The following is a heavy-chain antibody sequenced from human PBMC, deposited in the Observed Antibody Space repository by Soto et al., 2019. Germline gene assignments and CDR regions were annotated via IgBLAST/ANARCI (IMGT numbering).Heavy chain of an antibody. Sequence: PGGSLRLSCAASGFTFDDYTMHWVRQAPGKGLEWVSLISWDGGSTYYADSVKGRFTISRDNSKNSLYLQMNSLRTEDTALYYCAKDSSEWELLFDAFDIWGQGTMVTVSS. CDR3: AKDSSEWELLFDAFDI. V-gene: IGHV3-43*01. J-gene: IGHJ3*02. D-gene: IGHD1-26*01. CDR2: ISWDGGST. CDR1: GFTFDDYT.